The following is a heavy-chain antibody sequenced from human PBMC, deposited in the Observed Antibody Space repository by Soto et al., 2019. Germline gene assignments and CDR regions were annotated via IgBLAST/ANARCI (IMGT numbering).Heavy chain of an antibody. Sequence: VRSLRHSCAASGLTCSSYAMSWVSQATGKGLEWVSTISGSGVSTYYADSVKGRFTISRDNSKNTLYLQMNSLRAEDTAVYYCARDTDYSGSYRLLPYFDYWGQGTLVTVSS. V-gene: IGHV3-23*01. D-gene: IGHD1-26*01. CDR1: GLTCSSYA. CDR2: ISGSGVST. CDR3: ARDTDYSGSYRLLPYFDY. J-gene: IGHJ4*02.